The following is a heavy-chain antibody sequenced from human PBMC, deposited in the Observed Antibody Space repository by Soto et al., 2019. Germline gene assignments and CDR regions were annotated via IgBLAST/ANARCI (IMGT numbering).Heavy chain of an antibody. V-gene: IGHV3-30*18. D-gene: IGHD2-2*01. J-gene: IGHJ4*02. CDR1: GFTFSSYG. CDR2: ISYDGSNK. Sequence: LRLSCAASGFTFSSYGMHWVRQAPGKGLEWVAVISYDGSNKYYADSVKGRFTISRDNSKNTLYLQMNSLRAEDTDVYYCAKDSAWFCSSTSCYGFDYWGQGTLVTVSS. CDR3: AKDSAWFCSSTSCYGFDY.